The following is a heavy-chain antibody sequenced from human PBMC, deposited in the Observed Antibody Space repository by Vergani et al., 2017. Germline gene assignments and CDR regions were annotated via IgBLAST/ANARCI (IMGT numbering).Heavy chain of an antibody. CDR3: ARDLRLLYNRFDP. Sequence: QVQLVESGGGVVQTGRSLRLSCAASGFTFNQYGMHWVRQAPGKGLEWVAVTWYDGNNKQYADSVKGRFTISRDNSKRTMYLQMNSLRDEDTGVYYCARDLRLLYNRFDPWGQGTLVTVSS. V-gene: IGHV3-33*01. D-gene: IGHD1-14*01. J-gene: IGHJ5*02. CDR2: TWYDGNNK. CDR1: GFTFNQYG.